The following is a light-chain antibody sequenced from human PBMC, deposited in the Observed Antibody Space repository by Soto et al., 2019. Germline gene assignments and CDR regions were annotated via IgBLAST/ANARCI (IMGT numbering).Light chain of an antibody. Sequence: EIVLTQSPATLSLSPGERATLSCRASQSVSSYLAWYQQKPGQPPRLLIYDASNRATGFPARFSGSGSGTDFTLTISSLEPEDFEVYYCQQSSNWPLTLGGGTKVDIK. V-gene: IGKV3-11*01. J-gene: IGKJ4*01. CDR1: QSVSSY. CDR2: DAS. CDR3: QQSSNWPLT.